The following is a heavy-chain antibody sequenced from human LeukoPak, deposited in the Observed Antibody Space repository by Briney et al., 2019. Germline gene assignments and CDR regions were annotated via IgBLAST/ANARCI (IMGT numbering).Heavy chain of an antibody. D-gene: IGHD6-19*01. J-gene: IGHJ6*02. CDR3: AADSSGWYEYYYGMDV. V-gene: IGHV1-58*01. CDR1: GFTFTSSA. CDR2: IVVGSGNT. Sequence: SVRVSCKASGFTFTSSAVQWVRQARGQRLEWIGWIVVGSGNTNYAQKFQERVTITRDMSTSTAYMELSSLRSEDTAVYYCAADSSGWYEYYYGMDVWGQGTTVTVSS.